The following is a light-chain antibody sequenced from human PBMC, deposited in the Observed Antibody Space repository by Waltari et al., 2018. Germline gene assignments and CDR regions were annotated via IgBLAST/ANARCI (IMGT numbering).Light chain of an antibody. CDR2: GAS. Sequence: IVLTQSPDTLSLSPGERATLSCRASQSLTKRYLAWYQQKPGQAPRLLIYGASRRAARIPDRFSGSGSGTDFTLTITRLEPEDFAVYYCQQYGSSVLYTFGQGTKLEIK. V-gene: IGKV3-20*01. J-gene: IGKJ2*01. CDR3: QQYGSSVLYT. CDR1: QSLTKRY.